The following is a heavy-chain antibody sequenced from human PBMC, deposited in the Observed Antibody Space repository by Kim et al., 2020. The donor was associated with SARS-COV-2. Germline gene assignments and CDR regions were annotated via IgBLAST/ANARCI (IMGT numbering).Heavy chain of an antibody. D-gene: IGHD2-15*01. CDR3: ARDRVVAADYYYYGMDV. Sequence: GRFTISRDDAKNSRYLQMNSLGTEDTAVYYCARDRVVAADYYYYGMDVWGQGTTVTVSS. J-gene: IGHJ6*02. V-gene: IGHV3-11*01.